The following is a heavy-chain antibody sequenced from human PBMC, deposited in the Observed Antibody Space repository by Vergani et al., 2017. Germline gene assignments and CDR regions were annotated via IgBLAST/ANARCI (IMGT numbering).Heavy chain of an antibody. CDR2: IYTSGST. Sequence: QVQLQESGPGLVKPSETLSLTCTVSGGSISSYYWSWIRQPAGKGLEWIGRIYTSGSTNYNPSLKSRVTISVDTSKNQFSLKLSSVTAADTAVYYCARDPRYCSSTSCYPNDAFDIWGQGTMVTVSS. V-gene: IGHV4-4*07. D-gene: IGHD2-2*01. CDR3: ARDPRYCSSTSCYPNDAFDI. J-gene: IGHJ3*02. CDR1: GGSISSYY.